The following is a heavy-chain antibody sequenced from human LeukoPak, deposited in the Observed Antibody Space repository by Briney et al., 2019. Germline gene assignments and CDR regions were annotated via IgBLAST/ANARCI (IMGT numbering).Heavy chain of an antibody. Sequence: EASVKVSCTVSGYTFTDYYMHWVQQAPGKGLEWMGLVDPEDGETIYAEKFQGRVTITADTSTDTAYMELSSLRSEDTAVYYCATDRYIVGATSFDYWGQGTLVTVSS. CDR2: VDPEDGET. CDR3: ATDRYIVGATSFDY. J-gene: IGHJ4*02. V-gene: IGHV1-69-2*01. CDR1: GYTFTDYY. D-gene: IGHD1-26*01.